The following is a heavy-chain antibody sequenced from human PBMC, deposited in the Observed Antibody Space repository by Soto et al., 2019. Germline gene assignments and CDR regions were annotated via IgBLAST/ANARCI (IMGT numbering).Heavy chain of an antibody. J-gene: IGHJ4*02. Sequence: SEILSLTCTVSGGSISSYYWSWIRQPPGKGLEWIGYIYYSGSTNYNPSLKSRVTISVDTSKNPFSLKLSSVTAADTAVYYCARDGTGTLAHDYWGQGTLVTVSS. D-gene: IGHD1-7*01. CDR1: GGSISSYY. CDR3: ARDGTGTLAHDY. V-gene: IGHV4-59*01. CDR2: IYYSGST.